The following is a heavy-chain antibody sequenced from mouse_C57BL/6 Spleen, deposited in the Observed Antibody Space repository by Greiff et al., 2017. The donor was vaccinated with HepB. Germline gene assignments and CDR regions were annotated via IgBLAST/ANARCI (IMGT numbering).Heavy chain of an antibody. J-gene: IGHJ1*03. CDR1: GYTFTSYW. Sequence: QVQLQQSGAELVKPGASVKLSCKASGYTFTSYWMHWVKQRPGRGLEWIGRIDPNSGGTKYNEKFKSKATLTVDKPSNTAYMQLIRLTSEDSAVCDCERGDDDDAGRGGFDVWGTGTTVTVSS. CDR3: ERGDDDDAGRGGFDV. CDR2: IDPNSGGT. D-gene: IGHD2-4*01. V-gene: IGHV1-72*01.